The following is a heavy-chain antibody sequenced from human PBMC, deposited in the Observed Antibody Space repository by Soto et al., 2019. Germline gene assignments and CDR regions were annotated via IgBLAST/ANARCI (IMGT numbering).Heavy chain of an antibody. Sequence: QVQLVESGGGVVQPGRSLRLSCAASGFTFSSYGMHWVRQAPGKGLEWVAVISYDGSNKYYADSVKGRFTISRDNSKSALYLQMNSLRADDTAVYYCAKDAILWGFRPMYYFDYWGQGTLVTVSS. CDR1: GFTFSSYG. J-gene: IGHJ4*02. CDR3: AKDAILWGFRPMYYFDY. D-gene: IGHD2-2*01. V-gene: IGHV3-30*18. CDR2: ISYDGSNK.